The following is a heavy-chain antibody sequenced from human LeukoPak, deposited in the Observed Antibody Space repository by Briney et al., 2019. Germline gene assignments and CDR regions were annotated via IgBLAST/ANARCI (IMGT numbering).Heavy chain of an antibody. CDR3: ARGGYGGKPAYFQH. CDR2: ISYDGSNK. CDR1: GFTFSSYA. J-gene: IGHJ1*01. D-gene: IGHD4-23*01. Sequence: GRSLRLSCAASGFTFSSYAMHWVRQAPGKGLEWVAVISYDGSNKYYADSVKGRFTISRDNSKNTLYLQMNSLRAEDTAVYYCARGGYGGKPAYFQHWGQGTLVTVSP. V-gene: IGHV3-30-3*01.